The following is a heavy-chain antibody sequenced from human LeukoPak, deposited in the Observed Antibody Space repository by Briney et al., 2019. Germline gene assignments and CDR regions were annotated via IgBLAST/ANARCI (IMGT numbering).Heavy chain of an antibody. CDR3: ARDRGRGGMDV. CDR2: IYYSGST. D-gene: IGHD2-15*01. CDR1: GGSXXSYY. V-gene: IGHV4-59*01. Sequence: ETLSLTXTVSGGSXXSYYWSWIRQPPGKGLEWIGYIYYSGSTNYNPSLKSRVTISVDTSKNQFSLKLSSVTAADTAVYYCARDRGRGGMDVWGQGTTVTVSS. J-gene: IGHJ6*02.